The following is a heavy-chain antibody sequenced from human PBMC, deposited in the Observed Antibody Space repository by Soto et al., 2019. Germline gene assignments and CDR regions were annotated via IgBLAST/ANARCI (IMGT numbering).Heavy chain of an antibody. CDR2: IKSKTDGGAR. CDR1: GYMFSSAW. J-gene: IGHJ4*02. D-gene: IGHD1-1*01. CDR3: VEGWNDF. V-gene: IGHV3-15*01. Sequence: EVQLVESGGDLVEPGGSLRLSCVTSGYMFSSAWMSWVRQAPGKGLERVGRIKSKTDGGARDYAAPVNGRFSISRDDSKSTLYLQMTSLRAEDTALYYCVEGWNDFWGQGTLVTVSS.